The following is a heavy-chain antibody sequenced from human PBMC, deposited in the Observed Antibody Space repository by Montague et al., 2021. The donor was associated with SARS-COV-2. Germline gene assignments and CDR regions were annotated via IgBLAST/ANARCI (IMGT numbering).Heavy chain of an antibody. CDR1: GGSINSSNYY. Sequence: SETLSLTCTVSGGSINSSNYYWGWIRQPPGKGLEWIGCIYYSGSTYYNPSLKSRITISVDTSKNQFSLKLISVTAADTAVYYCARVGRQQLGRLAGMDVWGQGTTVAVSS. CDR2: IYYSGST. D-gene: IGHD6-13*01. CDR3: ARVGRQQLGRLAGMDV. V-gene: IGHV4-39*07. J-gene: IGHJ6*02.